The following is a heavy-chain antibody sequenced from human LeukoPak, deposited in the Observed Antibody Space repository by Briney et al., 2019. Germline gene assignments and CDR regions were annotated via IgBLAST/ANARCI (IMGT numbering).Heavy chain of an antibody. J-gene: IGHJ6*03. CDR1: GFTFSNYA. CDR2: ISGSGGST. CDR3: AKCGPGSSVPYYYYYMDV. V-gene: IGHV3-23*01. Sequence: GGSLRLSCAASGFTFSNYAMSWVRQAPGKGLEWVSAISGSGGSTYYADSVKGRFTISRDNSKNTPYLQMNSLRAEDTAVYYCAKCGPGSSVPYYYYYMDVWGKGTTVTASS. D-gene: IGHD3-10*01.